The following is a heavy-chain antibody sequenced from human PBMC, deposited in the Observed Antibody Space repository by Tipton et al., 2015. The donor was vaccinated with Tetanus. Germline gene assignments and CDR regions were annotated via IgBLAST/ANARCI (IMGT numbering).Heavy chain of an antibody. D-gene: IGHD3-22*01. Sequence: TLSLTCTVSGGSISSYYWSWSRQPAGKGLEWIGRIYTSESTNYNPSLKSRLTMSVDTSKNQFSLRLNSVTAADTAVYYCARVAYSYDSTGVVLSCMVVWGQGTTVTVSS. CDR1: GGSISSYY. V-gene: IGHV4-4*07. CDR2: IYTSEST. CDR3: ARVAYSYDSTGVVLSCMVV. J-gene: IGHJ6*02.